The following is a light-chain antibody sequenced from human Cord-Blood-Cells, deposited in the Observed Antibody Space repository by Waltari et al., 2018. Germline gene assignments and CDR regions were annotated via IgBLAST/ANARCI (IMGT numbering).Light chain of an antibody. Sequence: EIVLTQSPATLSLSPGERATLSCRASQRVSSYLAWYQQKTGQAPRLLIDDASNRATGIPARFSGSGSVTDFTLTISSLEPEDFAVYYCQQRSNWPPLTFGGGTKVEIK. J-gene: IGKJ4*01. CDR1: QRVSSY. CDR3: QQRSNWPPLT. V-gene: IGKV3-11*01. CDR2: DAS.